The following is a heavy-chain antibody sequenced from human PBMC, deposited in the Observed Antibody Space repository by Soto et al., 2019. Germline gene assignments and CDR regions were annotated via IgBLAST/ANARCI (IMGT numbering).Heavy chain of an antibody. Sequence: GGSLRLSCAASGFTFSSYAMSWVRQAPGKGLEWVSAISDSGSNKYYADSVKGRFTISRDNSKNTLYLQMNSLRAEDTAVYYCARDELLDYYYYGMDVWGQGTTVTVSS. J-gene: IGHJ6*02. CDR1: GFTFSSYA. V-gene: IGHV3-23*01. CDR3: ARDELLDYYYYGMDV. CDR2: ISDSGSNK. D-gene: IGHD3-3*01.